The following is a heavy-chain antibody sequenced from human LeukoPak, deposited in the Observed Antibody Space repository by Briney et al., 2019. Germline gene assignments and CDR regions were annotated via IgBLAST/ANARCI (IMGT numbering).Heavy chain of an antibody. CDR3: ARVSYDILTGYASRGFDP. CDR1: GGTFSSYA. D-gene: IGHD3-9*01. V-gene: IGHV1-69*01. J-gene: IGHJ5*02. CDR2: IIPIFGTA. Sequence: SVKVSCKASGGTFSSYAISWVRQAPGQGLEWMGGIIPIFGTANYARKFQGRVTITADESTSTAYMELSSLRSEDTAVYYCARVSYDILTGYASRGFDPWGQGTLVTVSS.